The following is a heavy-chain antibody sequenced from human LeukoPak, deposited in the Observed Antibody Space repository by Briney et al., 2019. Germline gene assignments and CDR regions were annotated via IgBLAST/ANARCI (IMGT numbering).Heavy chain of an antibody. CDR3: VKDSVTAHYFDY. D-gene: IGHD2-21*02. V-gene: IGHV3-23*01. CDR2: ISVNGGTT. J-gene: IGHJ4*02. Sequence: GGSLRLSCAASGFTFSSYAMSWVRQAPGKGLEWVSVISVNGGTTHYADSVKGRFTISRDNSKNTLYLQMNSLRAEDTAVYYCVKDSVTAHYFDYWGQGTLVTVSS. CDR1: GFTFSSYA.